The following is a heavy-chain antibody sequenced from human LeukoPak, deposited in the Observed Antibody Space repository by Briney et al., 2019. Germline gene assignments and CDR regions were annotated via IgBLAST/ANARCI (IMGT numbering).Heavy chain of an antibody. CDR3: ARRPLHAQNYPDP. CDR1: GDRFTSYW. CDR2: IFPGDSDT. V-gene: IGHV5-51*01. Sequence: GESLKISCKASGDRFTSYWVAWVRQKPGKGLEWMGIIFPGDSDTRYSPSFEGQVSISVDRSTTTAYLHWSSLKASDTAIYYCARRPLHAQNYPDPWGQGTLVTVSP. D-gene: IGHD1-7*01. J-gene: IGHJ5*02.